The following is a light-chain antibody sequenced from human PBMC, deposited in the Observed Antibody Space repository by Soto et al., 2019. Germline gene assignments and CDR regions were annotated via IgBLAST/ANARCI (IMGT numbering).Light chain of an antibody. CDR3: QQYDKFSHT. CDR1: QSVSSN. V-gene: IGKV3-15*01. Sequence: ETVMTQSPATLSVSPGEVATLSCSASQSVSSNLVWYQHRPGQAPRLLIYGASTRATDIPARFSGSGSGTEFTLTISSLQPDDFATYYCQQYDKFSHTFGQGTKVDIK. CDR2: GAS. J-gene: IGKJ1*01.